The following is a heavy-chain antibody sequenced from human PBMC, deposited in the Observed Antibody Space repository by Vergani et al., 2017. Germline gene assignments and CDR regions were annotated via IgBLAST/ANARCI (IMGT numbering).Heavy chain of an antibody. D-gene: IGHD2-2*02. V-gene: IGHV4-61*02. Sequence: QVQLQESGPGLVKPSQTLSLTCTVSGGSISSGSYYWSWIRQPAGKGLEWIGRIYTSGSTTYNPSLKSRVTMSVDTSKHQFSLKLSSVTAADTAVYYCAEDSTGDCSSTSCYSYYYYYMDVWGKGTTVTVSS. J-gene: IGHJ6*03. CDR1: GGSISSGSYY. CDR3: AEDSTGDCSSTSCYSYYYYYMDV. CDR2: IYTSGST.